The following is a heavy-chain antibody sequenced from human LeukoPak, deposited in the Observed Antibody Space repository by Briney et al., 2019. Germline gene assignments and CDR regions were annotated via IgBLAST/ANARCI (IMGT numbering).Heavy chain of an antibody. CDR3: ARDRDYSNYVGY. J-gene: IGHJ4*02. Sequence: ASVKVSCKASGYTFTGYYMHWVRQAPGQGLEWMGWINPNSGGTNYAQKFQGRVTMTRDTSISTAYMELSRLRSDDTAVYYCARDRDYSNYVGYWGQGTLVTVSS. CDR2: INPNSGGT. D-gene: IGHD4-11*01. CDR1: GYTFTGYY. V-gene: IGHV1-2*02.